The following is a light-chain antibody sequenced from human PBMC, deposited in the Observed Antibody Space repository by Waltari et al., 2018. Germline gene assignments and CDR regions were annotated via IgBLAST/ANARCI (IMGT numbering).Light chain of an antibody. J-gene: IGKJ5*01. CDR2: DAS. CDR3: QHYDNLPPT. CDR1: QDIRNS. Sequence: DIQMTQSPSSLSASVGDRVTITCQASQDIRNSLNWYQQKPGKAPKLLIYDASNLQTGVPSRFSGSGSGTDFTFTISRLQPEDFATYYCQHYDNLPPTFGQGTRLDIK. V-gene: IGKV1-33*01.